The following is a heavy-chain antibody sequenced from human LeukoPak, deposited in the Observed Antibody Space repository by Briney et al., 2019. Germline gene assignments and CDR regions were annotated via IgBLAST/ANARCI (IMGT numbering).Heavy chain of an antibody. CDR3: ARVNIVVVVAASDTFDY. Sequence: ASVKVSCKASGYTFTSYGISWVRQAPGQGLEWMGWIGAYNGNTNYAQKLQGRVTMTTDTSTSTAYMELRSLRSDDTAVYYCARVNIVVVVAASDTFDYWGQGTLVTVSS. CDR2: IGAYNGNT. D-gene: IGHD2-15*01. CDR1: GYTFTSYG. V-gene: IGHV1-18*01. J-gene: IGHJ4*02.